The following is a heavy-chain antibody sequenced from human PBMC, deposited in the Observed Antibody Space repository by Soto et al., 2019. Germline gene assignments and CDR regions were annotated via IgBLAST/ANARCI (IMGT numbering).Heavy chain of an antibody. CDR3: ARGHWGLDR. D-gene: IGHD7-27*01. V-gene: IGHV3-11*05. CDR1: GFTLSDHY. J-gene: IGHJ5*02. CDR2: ISDSGQYT. Sequence: QVQVVESGGGLVKPGGSLRLSCTVSGFTLSDHYMTWVRQPSGKEPQWVSYISDSGQYTTYADSVKGRFIISRDNAKNSLFLQMNNLREDDTAVYYCARGHWGLDRWGQGILVTVSS.